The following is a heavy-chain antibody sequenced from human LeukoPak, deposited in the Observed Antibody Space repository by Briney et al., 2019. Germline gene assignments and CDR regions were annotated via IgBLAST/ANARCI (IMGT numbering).Heavy chain of an antibody. CDR3: ARLQRAALDY. CDR1: GFTFSSYG. CDR2: ISYDGSDK. Sequence: GGSLRLSCAASGFTFSSYGMHWVRQAPGKGLEWVAVISYDGSDKYYADSVKGRFTISRDNSKNTLYLQVNSLRTEDTAVYYCARLQRAALDYWAREPWSPS. J-gene: IGHJ4*02. D-gene: IGHD6-25*01. V-gene: IGHV3-30*03.